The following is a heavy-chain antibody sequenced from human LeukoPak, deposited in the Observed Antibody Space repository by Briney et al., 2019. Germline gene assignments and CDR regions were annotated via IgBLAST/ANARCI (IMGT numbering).Heavy chain of an antibody. CDR1: GYSFTSYW. V-gene: IGHV5-51*01. Sequence: GESLKISCXGSGYSFTSYWIGWVRQLPGKGLEWMGSIYPGDSDTRYSPSFQGQVTISADKSISTAYLQWNSLKASDTAMYYCARKKSGYSSSSDYWGQGTLVTVSS. J-gene: IGHJ4*02. CDR3: ARKKSGYSSSSDY. D-gene: IGHD6-6*01. CDR2: IYPGDSDT.